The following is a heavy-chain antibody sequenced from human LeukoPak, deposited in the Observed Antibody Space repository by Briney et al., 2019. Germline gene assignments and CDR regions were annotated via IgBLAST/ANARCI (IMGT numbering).Heavy chain of an antibody. CDR3: ATLPRGPIGYSGYGGEDY. Sequence: ASVKVSCKASGYTFTSYGISWVRQAPGQGLEWMGWISAYNGNTNYAQKLQGRVTMTTDTSTSAAYMELRSLRSDDTAVYYCATLPRGPIGYSGYGGEDYWGQGTLVTVSS. CDR1: GYTFTSYG. CDR2: ISAYNGNT. V-gene: IGHV1-18*01. J-gene: IGHJ4*02. D-gene: IGHD5-12*01.